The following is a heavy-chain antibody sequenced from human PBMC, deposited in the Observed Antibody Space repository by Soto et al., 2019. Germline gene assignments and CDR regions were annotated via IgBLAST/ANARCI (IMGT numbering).Heavy chain of an antibody. V-gene: IGHV3-30-3*01. CDR1: GFTFSSYA. J-gene: IGHJ2*01. CDR2: ISYDGSNK. CDR3: ARYYDSSGPDL. Sequence: GGSLRLSCAASGFTFSSYAMHWVRQAPGKGLEWVAVISYDGSNKYYADSVKGRFTISRDNSKNTLYLQMNSLRAEDTAVYYCARYYDSSGPDLWGRDTLVTVSS. D-gene: IGHD3-22*01.